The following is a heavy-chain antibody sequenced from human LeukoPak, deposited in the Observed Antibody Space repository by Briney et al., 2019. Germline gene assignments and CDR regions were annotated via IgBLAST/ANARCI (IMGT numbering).Heavy chain of an antibody. Sequence: SQTLSLTCVISGDSVSSNIAAWNWTRQSPSRGLEWLGRTYYRSKWYDDYAISVRSRTTINADTSKNQFSLHLNSVTPEDTAVYFYARGRHGDLVSLFEYWGQGILVTVSS. V-gene: IGHV6-1*01. CDR3: ARGRHGDLVSLFEY. D-gene: IGHD3-3*01. J-gene: IGHJ4*02. CDR1: GDSVSSNIAA. CDR2: TYYRSKWYD.